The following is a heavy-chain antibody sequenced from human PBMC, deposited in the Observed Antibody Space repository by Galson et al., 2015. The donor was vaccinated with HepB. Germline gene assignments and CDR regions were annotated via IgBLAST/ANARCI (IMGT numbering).Heavy chain of an antibody. D-gene: IGHD3-10*01. V-gene: IGHV5-51*01. CDR1: GYSFTSYW. Sequence: QSGAEVKKPGESLKISCKGSGYSFTSYWIGWVRQMPGKGLEWMGIIYPGDSDTRYSPSFQGQVTISADKSISTAYLQWSSLKASDTAMYYCATPLMYGSGSSNLRYFQHWGQGTLVTVSS. CDR3: ATPLMYGSGSSNLRYFQH. J-gene: IGHJ1*01. CDR2: IYPGDSDT.